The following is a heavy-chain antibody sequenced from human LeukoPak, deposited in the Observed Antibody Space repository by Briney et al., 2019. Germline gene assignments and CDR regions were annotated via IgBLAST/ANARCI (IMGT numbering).Heavy chain of an antibody. V-gene: IGHV4-61*02. CDR1: GGSISSGSYY. J-gene: IGHJ4*02. CDR3: ARDRGSSGWYDY. Sequence: SETLSLTCTVSGGSISSGSYYWSWIRQPAGKGLEWIGRIYTSGSTNYNPSLKSRVTISVDTSKNQFSLKLSSVTAADTAVYYCARDRGSSGWYDYWGQGTLVTVSS. CDR2: IYTSGST. D-gene: IGHD6-19*01.